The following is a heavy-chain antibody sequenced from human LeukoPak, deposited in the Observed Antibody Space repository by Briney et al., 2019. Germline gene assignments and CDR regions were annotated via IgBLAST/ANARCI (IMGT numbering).Heavy chain of an antibody. V-gene: IGHV1-69*05. CDR3: AQLVRVGYGDRD. Sequence: SVKVSCKASGGTFSSYAISWARQAPGQGLEWMGRIIPIFGTANYAQKFQGRVTITTDESTSTAYMELSSLRSEDTAVYYCAQLVRVGYGDRDWGQGTLVTVSS. D-gene: IGHD4-17*01. CDR1: GGTFSSYA. CDR2: IIPIFGTA. J-gene: IGHJ4*02.